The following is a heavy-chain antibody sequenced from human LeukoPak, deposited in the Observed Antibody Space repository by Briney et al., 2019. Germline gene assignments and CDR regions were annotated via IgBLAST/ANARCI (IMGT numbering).Heavy chain of an antibody. D-gene: IGHD2-2*01. J-gene: IGHJ6*03. CDR1: GYTFTGYY. CDR2: INPNSGGT. CDR3: ARAITCSSTSCYLDYYYYMDV. Sequence: ASVKVSCKASGYTFTGYYMHWVRQAPGQGLEWMGWINPNSGGTNCAQKFQGRVTMTRDTSISTAYMELSRLRSDDTAVYYCARAITCSSTSCYLDYYYYMDVWGKGTTVTVSS. V-gene: IGHV1-2*02.